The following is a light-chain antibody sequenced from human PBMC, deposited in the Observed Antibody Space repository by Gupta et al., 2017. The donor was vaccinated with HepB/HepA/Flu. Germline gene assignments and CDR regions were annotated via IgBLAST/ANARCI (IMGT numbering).Light chain of an antibody. CDR2: KAC. Sequence: DIQMTQSPSTLSASVGDRVTITCRASQGISSWLDWYQQKPGEAPKLLIYKACRSESGLPSMFSGSGSGAEFTLTISRLQPDDFATYCCQQDSSSSRTFGQGTKVEIK. CDR3: QQDSSSSRT. CDR1: QGISSW. V-gene: IGKV1-5*03. J-gene: IGKJ1*01.